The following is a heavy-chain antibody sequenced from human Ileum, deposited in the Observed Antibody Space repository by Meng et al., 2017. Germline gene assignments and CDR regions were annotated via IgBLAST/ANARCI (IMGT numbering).Heavy chain of an antibody. J-gene: IGHJ4*02. CDR3: AKENAERSSSGWPFDY. Sequence: EVQLLESGGGLVQPGGSLRLSFAASGFTFSSHAMSWVRQAPGKGLEWVSAISGSGDITYDADSVKGRFTISRDNSKNTLYLQLNSLRVEDTAIYYCAKENAERSSSGWPFDYWGQGTLVTVSS. D-gene: IGHD6-19*01. CDR2: ISGSGDIT. CDR1: GFTFSSHA. V-gene: IGHV3-23*01.